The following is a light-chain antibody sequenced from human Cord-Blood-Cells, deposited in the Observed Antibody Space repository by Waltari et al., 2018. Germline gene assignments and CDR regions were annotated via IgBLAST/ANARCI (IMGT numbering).Light chain of an antibody. CDR3: QQSYSTTYT. Sequence: DIHITHSPSSLSSSVGYIFTITCLAIHSIISYLNWYQQKPGKAPKLLIYAASSLQSGVPSRFSGSGSGTDFTINIRSMKHEDFATYYCQQSYSTTYTFGQGTKLEIK. J-gene: IGKJ2*01. V-gene: IGKV1-39*01. CDR1: HSIISY. CDR2: AAS.